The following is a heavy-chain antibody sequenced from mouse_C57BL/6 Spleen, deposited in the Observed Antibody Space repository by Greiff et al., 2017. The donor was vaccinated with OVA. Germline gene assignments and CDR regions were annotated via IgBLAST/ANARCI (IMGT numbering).Heavy chain of an antibody. CDR1: GYTFTSYW. CDR3: ARAPIYYYGSSYGTGYAMDY. D-gene: IGHD1-1*01. V-gene: IGHV1-53*01. CDR2: INPSNGGT. J-gene: IGHJ4*01. Sequence: VQLQQPGTELVKPGASVKLSCKASGYTFTSYWMHWVKQRPGQGLEWIGNINPSNGGTNYNEKFKSKATLTVDKSSSTAYMQLSSLTSEDSAVYYCARAPIYYYGSSYGTGYAMDYWGQGTSVTVSS.